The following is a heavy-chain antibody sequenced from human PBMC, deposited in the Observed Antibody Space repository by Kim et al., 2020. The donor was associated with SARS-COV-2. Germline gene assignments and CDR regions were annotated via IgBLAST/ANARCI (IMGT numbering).Heavy chain of an antibody. J-gene: IGHJ4*02. V-gene: IGHV4-34*01. D-gene: IGHD6-13*01. CDR3: ARGGSSWYFSYFDY. Sequence: NPSLKSRVTISVDTSKNQFSLKLSSVTAADTAVYYCARGGSSWYFSYFDYWGQGTLVTVSS.